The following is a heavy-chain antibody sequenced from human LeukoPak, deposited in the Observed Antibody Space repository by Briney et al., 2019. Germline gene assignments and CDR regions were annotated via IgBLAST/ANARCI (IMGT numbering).Heavy chain of an antibody. CDR2: IIPILGIA. J-gene: IGHJ6*02. D-gene: IGHD6-19*01. CDR3: ARGKRSSEVDV. CDR1: GGTFSSYT. Sequence: ASVKVSCKASGGTFSSYTISWVRQAPGQGLGWMGRIIPILGIANYAQKFQGRVTITADKSTSTAYMELSSLRSEDTAVYYCARGKRSSEVDVWGQGTTVTVSS. V-gene: IGHV1-69*02.